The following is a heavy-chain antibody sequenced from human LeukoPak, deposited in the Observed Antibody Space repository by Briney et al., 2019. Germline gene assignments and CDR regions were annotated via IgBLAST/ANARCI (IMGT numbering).Heavy chain of an antibody. CDR2: IYHSGST. V-gene: IGHV4-30-2*01. D-gene: IGHD2-2*01. J-gene: IGHJ6*03. CDR3: ARDGRDCSSTSCYAYYYYMDV. Sequence: SQTLSLTCTVSGGSISSGGYYWSWIRQPPGKGLEWIGYIYHSGSTYYNPSLKSRVTISVDRSKNQFSLKLSSVTAADTAVYYCARDGRDCSSTSCYAYYYYMDVWGKGTTVTVSS. CDR1: GGSISSGGYY.